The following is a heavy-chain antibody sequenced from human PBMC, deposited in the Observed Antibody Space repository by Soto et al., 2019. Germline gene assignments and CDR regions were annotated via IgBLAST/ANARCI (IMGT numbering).Heavy chain of an antibody. CDR2: ISGSGGST. Sequence: GGSLRPSCAASGFTFGSNAMSWVRQAPGKGLEWVSAISGSGGSTYYADSVKGRFTIARDNSKDTLYLQTNSLRAEDTAVYYCAKDREGDSYFDYWGQGTLVTVSS. J-gene: IGHJ4*02. CDR1: GFTFGSNA. CDR3: AKDREGDSYFDY. D-gene: IGHD2-21*02. V-gene: IGHV3-23*01.